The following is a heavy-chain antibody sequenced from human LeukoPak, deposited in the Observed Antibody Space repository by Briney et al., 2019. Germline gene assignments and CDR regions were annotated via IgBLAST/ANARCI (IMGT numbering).Heavy chain of an antibody. D-gene: IGHD3-9*01. CDR1: GFTFSSYG. J-gene: IGHJ4*02. CDR3: ARGGILDY. Sequence: PGGSLRLSCAASGFTFSSYGMHWVRQAPGKGLEWVAVIWYDGSNKYYADSLKGRFTISRDNAKNSLYLQMNSLRAEDTAVYYCARGGILDYWGQGTLVTVSS. CDR2: IWYDGSNK. V-gene: IGHV3-33*01.